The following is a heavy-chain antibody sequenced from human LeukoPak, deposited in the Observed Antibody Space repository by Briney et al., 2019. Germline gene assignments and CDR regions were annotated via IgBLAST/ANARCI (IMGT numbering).Heavy chain of an antibody. V-gene: IGHV3-74*01. CDR1: GVTFSSYW. J-gene: IGHJ4*02. D-gene: IGHD5/OR15-5a*01. Sequence: GGSLRLSCAASGVTFSSYWMHWVRQAPGKGLVWVSRINSDGSSTSYADSVKGRFTTSRDNAKNTLYLQMNSLRAEDTAVYYCARGIIASTMTPFDYWGQGTLVTVSS. CDR2: INSDGSST. CDR3: ARGIIASTMTPFDY.